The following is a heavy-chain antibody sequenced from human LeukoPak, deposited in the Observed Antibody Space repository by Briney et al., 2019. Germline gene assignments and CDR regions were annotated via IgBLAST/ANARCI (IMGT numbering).Heavy chain of an antibody. V-gene: IGHV3-21*01. CDR1: GFSFSGYS. D-gene: IGHD3-22*01. J-gene: IGHJ4*02. CDR2: ISSSSSYI. CDR3: ARDQNYYDSSGGFDY. Sequence: GGSLRLSCAASGFSFSGYSMNWVRQAPGKGLEWVSSISSSSSYIYYADSVKGRFTISRDNAKNSLYLQMNSLRAEDTAVYYCARDQNYYDSSGGFDYWGQGTLVTVSS.